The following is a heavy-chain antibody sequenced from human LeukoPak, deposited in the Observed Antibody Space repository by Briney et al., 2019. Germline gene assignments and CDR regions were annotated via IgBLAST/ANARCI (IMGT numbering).Heavy chain of an antibody. V-gene: IGHV3-9*01. CDR1: GFRLDEYV. CDR2: ISWYSGMI. Sequence: PLSLSRALSGFRLDEYVVLGVGPAAGRGGEGVSGISWYSGMIAYAHSLQGRFTISRDDTKNSLYLQINSLSAQVPGLYYCAKDIAPAVFYYMDVWGKGTTVIVSS. CDR3: AKDIAPAVFYYMDV. J-gene: IGHJ6*03.